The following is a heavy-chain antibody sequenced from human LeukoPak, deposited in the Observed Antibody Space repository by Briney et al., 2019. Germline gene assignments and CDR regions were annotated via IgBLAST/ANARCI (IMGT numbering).Heavy chain of an antibody. CDR2: IYTSGST. D-gene: IGHD2-2*01. CDR1: GGSISSYY. V-gene: IGHV4-4*07. CDR3: ARHPYCSSTSCYFDY. Sequence: SETLSLTCTVSGGSISSYYWSWIRQPAGKGLEWIGRIYTSGSTNYNPSLKSRVTMSVDTSKNQFSLKLSSVTAADTAVYYCARHPYCSSTSCYFDYWGQGTLVTVSS. J-gene: IGHJ4*02.